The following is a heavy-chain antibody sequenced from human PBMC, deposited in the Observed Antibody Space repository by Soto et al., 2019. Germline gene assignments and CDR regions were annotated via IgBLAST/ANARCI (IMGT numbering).Heavy chain of an antibody. CDR3: ASFLFVVPAAWIGY. V-gene: IGHV4-38-2*02. D-gene: IGHD2-2*01. CDR2: IYHSGST. Sequence: ETLSLTCTVSGYSISSGYYWGWIRQPPGKGLEWIGSIYHSGSTYYNPSLKSRVTISVDTSKNQFSLKLSSVTAADTAVYYCASFLFVVPAAWIGYWGQGTLVTVSS. CDR1: GYSISSGYY. J-gene: IGHJ4*02.